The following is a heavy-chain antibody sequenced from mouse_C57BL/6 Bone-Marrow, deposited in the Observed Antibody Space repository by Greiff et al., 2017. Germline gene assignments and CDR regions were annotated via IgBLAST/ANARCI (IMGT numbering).Heavy chain of an antibody. J-gene: IGHJ2*01. Sequence: VQLKESGGGLVKPGGSLKLSCAASGFTFSSYAMSWVRQTPEKRLEWVATISDGGSYTYYPDNVKGRFTISRDNAKNNLYLQMSHLKSEDTAMYYCARDEGYWGQGTTLTVSS. CDR1: GFTFSSYA. CDR2: ISDGGSYT. CDR3: ARDEGY. V-gene: IGHV5-4*01.